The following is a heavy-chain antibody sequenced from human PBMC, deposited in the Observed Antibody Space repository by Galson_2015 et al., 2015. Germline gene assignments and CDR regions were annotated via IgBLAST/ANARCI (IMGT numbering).Heavy chain of an antibody. Sequence: SLRLSCAASGFTLSNYEMNWVRQAPGKGLEWVSYIRTSGSSIYYADSVKGRFTISRDNAKNSLYLQMNSLRAEDTAVYYCARGLRFGYYYDSSGYYLNYFDSWGQGTLVTVSS. D-gene: IGHD3-22*01. CDR2: IRTSGSSI. CDR1: GFTLSNYE. J-gene: IGHJ5*01. V-gene: IGHV3-48*03. CDR3: ARGLRFGYYYDSSGYYLNYFDS.